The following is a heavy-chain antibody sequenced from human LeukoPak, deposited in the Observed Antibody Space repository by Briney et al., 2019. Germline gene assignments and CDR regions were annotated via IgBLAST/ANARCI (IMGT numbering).Heavy chain of an antibody. CDR1: GFTFSSYA. CDR2: ISSSSSYI. CDR3: ARDLEYSSSWYRDDAFDI. Sequence: PGGSLRLSCAASGFTFSSYAMSWVRQAPGKGLEWVSSISSSSSYIYYADSVKGRFTISRDNAKNSLYLQMNSLRAEDTAVYYCARDLEYSSSWYRDDAFDIWGQGTMVTVSS. D-gene: IGHD6-13*01. V-gene: IGHV3-21*01. J-gene: IGHJ3*02.